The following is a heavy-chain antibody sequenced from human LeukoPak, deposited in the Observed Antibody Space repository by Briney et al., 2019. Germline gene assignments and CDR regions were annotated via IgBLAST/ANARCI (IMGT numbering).Heavy chain of an antibody. V-gene: IGHV4-34*01. J-gene: IGHJ5*02. D-gene: IGHD3-22*01. CDR3: ARDYSNGSAYYDWFDP. Sequence: SETLSLTCAVYHGTFSGYYWTWIGQPPGKGLEWIGDINHSGSTRYNPSLKSRVTISLDTSKNQFSLELTSVTAADTAVCSFARDYSNGSAYYDWFDPWGQGTLAIVSS. CDR1: HGTFSGYY. CDR2: INHSGST.